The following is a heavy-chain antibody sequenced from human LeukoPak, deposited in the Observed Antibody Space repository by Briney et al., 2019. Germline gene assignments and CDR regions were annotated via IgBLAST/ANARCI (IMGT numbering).Heavy chain of an antibody. CDR1: GGSISSGSYY. D-gene: IGHD3-3*01. CDR3: ARWRFPFDY. CDR2: IYTSGST. Sequence: SQTLSLTCSVSGGSISSGSYYWSWIRQPAGKGLEWIGRIYTSGSTNYNPSLTSRVTISVDTSKNQFSLKLSSVTAADTAAYYCARWRFPFDYWGQGTLVTVSS. J-gene: IGHJ4*02. V-gene: IGHV4-61*02.